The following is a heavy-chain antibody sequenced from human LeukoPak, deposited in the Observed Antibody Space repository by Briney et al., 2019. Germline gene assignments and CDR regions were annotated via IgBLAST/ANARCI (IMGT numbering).Heavy chain of an antibody. V-gene: IGHV1-8*03. J-gene: IGHJ4*02. D-gene: IGHD6-13*01. Sequence: ASVKVSCKASGYTFTSYDINWVRQATGQGLEWMGWMNPNSGNTGYAQKFQGRVTITRNTSISTAYMELSSLRSEDTAVYYCARGRGGSSWYGGLFDYWGQGTLVTVSS. CDR3: ARGRGGSSWYGGLFDY. CDR2: MNPNSGNT. CDR1: GYTFTSYD.